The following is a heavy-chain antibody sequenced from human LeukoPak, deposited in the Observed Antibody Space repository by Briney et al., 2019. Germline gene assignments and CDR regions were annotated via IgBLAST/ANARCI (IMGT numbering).Heavy chain of an antibody. CDR3: AKTGYSSGWYRIWDY. D-gene: IGHD6-19*01. V-gene: IGHV3-23*01. CDR1: GFTFSSFE. Sequence: GRSLRLSCAASGFTFSSFEMSWVRQAPGKGLEWVSAISGSGGSAYYADSVKGRFTISRDNSRNSLSLQMNSLRAEDTALYYCAKTGYSSGWYRIWDYWGQGTLVTVSS. J-gene: IGHJ4*02. CDR2: ISGSGGSA.